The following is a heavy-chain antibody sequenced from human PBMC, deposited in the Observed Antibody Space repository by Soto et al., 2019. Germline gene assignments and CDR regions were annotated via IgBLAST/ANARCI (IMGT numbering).Heavy chain of an antibody. D-gene: IGHD4-17*01. CDR1: GFTFSSYW. J-gene: IGHJ3*02. V-gene: IGHV3-74*01. CDR2: INSDGSST. Sequence: GGSLRLSCAASGFTFSSYWMHWVRQAPGKGLVWVSRINSDGSSTSYADSVKGRFTISRDNAKNTLYLQMNSLRAEDTAVYFWVRHRNYGGNRDDAFDIWGQGTMVTVSS. CDR3: VRHRNYGGNRDDAFDI.